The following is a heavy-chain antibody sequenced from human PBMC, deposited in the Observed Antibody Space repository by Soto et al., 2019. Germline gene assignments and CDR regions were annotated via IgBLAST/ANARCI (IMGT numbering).Heavy chain of an antibody. CDR2: IYYSGST. CDR3: ARSGGYYYYFDY. Sequence: QLQLQESGSGLVKPSQTLSLTCAVSGGSISSGGYSWSWIRQPPGKGLEWIGYIYYSGSTYYNPSLMSRVTTSVDTSKNQFSLKLSSVTAADTAVYYCARSGGYYYYFDYWGQGTLVTVSS. D-gene: IGHD3-22*01. J-gene: IGHJ4*02. CDR1: GGSISSGGYS. V-gene: IGHV4-30-2*05.